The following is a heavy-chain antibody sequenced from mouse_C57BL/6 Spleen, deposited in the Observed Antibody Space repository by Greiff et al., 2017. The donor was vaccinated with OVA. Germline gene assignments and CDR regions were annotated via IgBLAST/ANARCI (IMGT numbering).Heavy chain of an antibody. Sequence: VQLKESGAELVKPGASVKISCKASGYAFSSYWMNWVKQRPGKGLEWIGQIYPGDGDTNYNGKFKGKATQTADKSSSTAYMQLSSLTSEDSAVYFCAREGGNGAMDYWGQGTSVTVSS. CDR2: IYPGDGDT. J-gene: IGHJ4*01. CDR3: AREGGNGAMDY. CDR1: GYAFSSYW. V-gene: IGHV1-80*01. D-gene: IGHD2-1*01.